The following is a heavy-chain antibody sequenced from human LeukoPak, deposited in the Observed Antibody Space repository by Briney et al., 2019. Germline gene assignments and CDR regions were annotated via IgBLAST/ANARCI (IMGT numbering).Heavy chain of an antibody. Sequence: GGSLRLSCAASGFTVSSNYMSWVRQAPGKGLEWVSVIYSGGSTYYADSVKGRFTISRDNSKNTLYLQMNSLRAEDTAVYYCASLRPYYDILTGPDAFDIWGQGTMVTVPS. CDR3: ASLRPYYDILTGPDAFDI. CDR2: IYSGGST. D-gene: IGHD3-9*01. J-gene: IGHJ3*02. V-gene: IGHV3-53*01. CDR1: GFTVSSNY.